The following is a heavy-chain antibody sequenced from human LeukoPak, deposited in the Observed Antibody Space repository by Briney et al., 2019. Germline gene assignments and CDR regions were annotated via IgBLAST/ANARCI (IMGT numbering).Heavy chain of an antibody. Sequence: PGGSLRLSCAASGFTISRYWMHWVRQVPGKGLVWVSRINSDGSSTSYADSVRGRFTISRDSGKNTLYLQMNSLRAEDTAVYYCARGSSWYDYWGQGTLVTVSS. D-gene: IGHD6-13*01. V-gene: IGHV3-74*01. CDR3: ARGSSWYDY. CDR2: INSDGSST. J-gene: IGHJ4*02. CDR1: GFTISRYW.